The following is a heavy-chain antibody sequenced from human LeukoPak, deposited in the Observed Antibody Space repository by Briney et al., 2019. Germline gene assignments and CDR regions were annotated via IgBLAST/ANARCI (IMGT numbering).Heavy chain of an antibody. CDR1: GYTFTSYG. J-gene: IGHJ4*02. Sequence: ASVKVSCKASGYTFTSYGISWVRQAPGQGLEWMGWISAYNGNTNYAQKLQGRVTMATDTSTSTAYMELRSLRSDDTAVYYCARDRGGYDFWSGYPSFDYWGQGTLVTVSS. D-gene: IGHD3-3*01. CDR2: ISAYNGNT. V-gene: IGHV1-18*01. CDR3: ARDRGGYDFWSGYPSFDY.